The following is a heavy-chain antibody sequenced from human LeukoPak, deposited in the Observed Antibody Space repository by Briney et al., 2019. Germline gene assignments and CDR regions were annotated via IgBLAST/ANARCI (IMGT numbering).Heavy chain of an antibody. D-gene: IGHD2-15*01. Sequence: SETLSLTCTVSGGSISSSSYYWGWIRQPPGKGLEWIGSIYYSGSTYYNPSLKSRVTISVDTSKHQFSLKLSSVTAADTAVYYCARTGYCSGGSCYVGYYFGYWGQGTLVTVSS. J-gene: IGHJ4*02. CDR1: GGSISSSSYY. CDR2: IYYSGST. CDR3: ARTGYCSGGSCYVGYYFGY. V-gene: IGHV4-39*07.